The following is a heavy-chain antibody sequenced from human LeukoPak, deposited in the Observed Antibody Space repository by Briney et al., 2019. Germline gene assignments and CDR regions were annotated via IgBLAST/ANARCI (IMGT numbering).Heavy chain of an antibody. CDR1: GFSFDDYA. CDR2: ISWNSGSI. Sequence: GTSLRLSCAASGFSFDDYAMHWVRQAPGKGLEWVSGISWNSGSIGYADSVKGRFTTSRDNAKNSLYLQMNSLRAEDTALYYCARGVDYWGQGTLVTVSS. J-gene: IGHJ4*02. V-gene: IGHV3-9*01. CDR3: ARGVDY.